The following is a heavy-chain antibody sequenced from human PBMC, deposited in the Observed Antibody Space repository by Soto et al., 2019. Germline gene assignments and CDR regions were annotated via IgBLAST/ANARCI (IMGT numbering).Heavy chain of an antibody. D-gene: IGHD3-10*01. CDR1: GFTISDYA. V-gene: IGHV3-23*01. CDR3: AKDRGGYYYYGMDV. Sequence: PCRLQRLPWTASGFTISDYAMSWVRQDPGKGLEWVSAISGSGGSTYYADSVKGRFTISRDNSKNTLYLQMNSLRAEDTAVYYCAKDRGGYYYYGMDVWGQGTTLTVSS. J-gene: IGHJ6*02. CDR2: ISGSGGST.